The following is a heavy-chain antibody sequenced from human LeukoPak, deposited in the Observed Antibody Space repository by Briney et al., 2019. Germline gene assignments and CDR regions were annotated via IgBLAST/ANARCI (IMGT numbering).Heavy chain of an antibody. D-gene: IGHD1-20*01. Sequence: SSETLSLTCTVSGGSISSYYWSWIRQPPGKGLEWIGCVYYNGYTNYDPSLKSRVTISVDTSKNQFSLNLSSVTAADTAVYYCARAITGTTFAFDMWGQGTMVSVSS. V-gene: IGHV4-59*01. CDR2: VYYNGYT. J-gene: IGHJ3*02. CDR3: ARAITGTTFAFDM. CDR1: GGSISSYY.